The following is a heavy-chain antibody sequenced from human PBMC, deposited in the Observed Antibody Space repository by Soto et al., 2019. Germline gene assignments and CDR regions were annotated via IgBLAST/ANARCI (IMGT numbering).Heavy chain of an antibody. D-gene: IGHD3-3*01. Sequence: QLHLVQSGAVVKKPGASVTVSCSASGYPVTAYYMHWVRQAPGRGLEWMGGINPATGAAKYTQTFQGRVTMTRDTSTSTVFMELSGLTSADTAVFYRARGGGVGVAGSAAFDMWGQGTLVTVSS. J-gene: IGHJ3*02. CDR2: INPATGAA. V-gene: IGHV1-2*02. CDR1: GYPVTAYY. CDR3: ARGGGVGVAGSAAFDM.